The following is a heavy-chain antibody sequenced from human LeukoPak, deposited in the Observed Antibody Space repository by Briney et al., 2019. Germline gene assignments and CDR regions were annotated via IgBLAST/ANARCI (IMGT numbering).Heavy chain of an antibody. D-gene: IGHD2-2*01. CDR2: IYSGGST. CDR1: GFTVSSNY. V-gene: IGHV3-66*01. CDR3: ARAYCSSTSCYDYYFDY. Sequence: PGGSLRLSCAASGFTVSSNYMSWVRQAPGKGLEWVSVIYSGGSTYYADSVKGRFTISRDNSKNTLYLQMNSLRAEDTAVYYCARAYCSSTSCYDYYFDYWGQGTLVTVSS. J-gene: IGHJ4*02.